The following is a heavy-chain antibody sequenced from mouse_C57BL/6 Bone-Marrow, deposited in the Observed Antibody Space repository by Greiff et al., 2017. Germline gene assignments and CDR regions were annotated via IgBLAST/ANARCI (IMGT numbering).Heavy chain of an antibody. J-gene: IGHJ3*01. CDR2: IYPGDGDT. CDR3: ARWPWYFPAY. D-gene: IGHD2-1*01. Sequence: LVEPGASVKISCKASGYAFSSSWRNWVKQRPGKGLEWIGRIYPGDGDTNYNGKFKGKATLTADKSSSTAYMQLSSLTSEDSAVYFCARWPWYFPAYWGQGALVTVSA. V-gene: IGHV1-82*01. CDR1: GYAFSSSW.